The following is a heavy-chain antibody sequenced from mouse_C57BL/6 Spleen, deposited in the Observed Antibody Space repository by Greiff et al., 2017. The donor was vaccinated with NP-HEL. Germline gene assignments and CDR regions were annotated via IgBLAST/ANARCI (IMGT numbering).Heavy chain of an antibody. CDR3: ARRGYSAMDY. CDR1: GYSITSGYY. D-gene: IGHD1-3*01. J-gene: IGHJ4*01. Sequence: ESGPGLVKPSQSLSLTCSVTGYSITSGYYWNWIRQFPGNKLEWMGYISYDGSNNYNPSLKNRISITRDTSKNQFFLKLNSVTTEDTATYYCARRGYSAMDYWGQGTSVTVSS. V-gene: IGHV3-6*01. CDR2: ISYDGSN.